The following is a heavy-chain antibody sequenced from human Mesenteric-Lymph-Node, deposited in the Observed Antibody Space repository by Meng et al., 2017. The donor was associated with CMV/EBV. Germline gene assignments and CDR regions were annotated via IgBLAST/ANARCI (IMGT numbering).Heavy chain of an antibody. D-gene: IGHD2-2*01. CDR3: ARDIVVVPAAPGSWFDP. CDR2: INPSGGST. V-gene: IGHV1-46*01. J-gene: IGHJ5*02. CDR1: YTFTSYY. Sequence: YTFTSYYMHWVRQAPGQGLEWMGIINPSGGSTSYAQKFQGRVTMTRDTSTGTVYMELSSLRSEDTAVYYCARDIVVVPAAPGSWFDPWGQGTLVTVSS.